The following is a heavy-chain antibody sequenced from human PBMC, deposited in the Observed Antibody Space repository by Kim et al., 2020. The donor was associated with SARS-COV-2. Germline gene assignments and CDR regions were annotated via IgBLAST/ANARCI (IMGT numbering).Heavy chain of an antibody. Sequence: GGSLRLSCAASGFPFSSYWMTWVRQAPGKGPEWVANIKQDGSAKYYVDSVKGRFTISRDNAKNSVYLQMNSLRADDTAVYHCARSDGTTGGVDDYWGQGTLVIVSS. J-gene: IGHJ4*02. CDR3: ARSDGTTGGVDDY. CDR1: GFPFSSYW. D-gene: IGHD3-16*01. V-gene: IGHV3-7*03. CDR2: IKQDGSAK.